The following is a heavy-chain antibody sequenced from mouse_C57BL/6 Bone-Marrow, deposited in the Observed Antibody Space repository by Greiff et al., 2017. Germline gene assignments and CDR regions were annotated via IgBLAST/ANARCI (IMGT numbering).Heavy chain of an antibody. CDR2: ISNGGGST. D-gene: IGHD1-1*01. J-gene: IGHJ1*03. Sequence: DVKLVESGGGLVQPGGSLKLSCAASGFTFSDYYMYWVRQTPEKRLEWVAYISNGGGSTYYPDTVKGRFTISRDNAKNTLYLQMSRLKSEDTAMYYCASSYYYGSRGDWYFDVWGTGTTVTVSS. V-gene: IGHV5-12*01. CDR3: ASSYYYGSRGDWYFDV. CDR1: GFTFSDYY.